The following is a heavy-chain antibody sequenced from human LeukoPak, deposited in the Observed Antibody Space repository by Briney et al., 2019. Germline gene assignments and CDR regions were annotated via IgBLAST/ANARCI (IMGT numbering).Heavy chain of an antibody. D-gene: IGHD5-12*01. V-gene: IGHV4-4*02. J-gene: IGHJ4*02. CDR3: ARDGGIVATILSGYFDY. CDR2: IYHSGNT. Sequence: SGTLSLTCAVSGDSISSSNWWSWVRQPPEKGLEWIGEIYHSGNTNYNPPLKSRVTISLDKSKNQFSLKLNSVTAADTAVYYCARDGGIVATILSGYFDYWGQGTLVTVSS. CDR1: GDSISSSNW.